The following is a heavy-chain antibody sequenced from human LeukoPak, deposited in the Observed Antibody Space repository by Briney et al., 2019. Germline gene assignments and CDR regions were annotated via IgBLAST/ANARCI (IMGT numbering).Heavy chain of an antibody. CDR1: GFTFSSYA. V-gene: IGHV3-23*01. Sequence: GGSLRLSCASSGFTFSSYAMSWVRQAPGKGLEWVSAISGSGGSTYYADSVKGRFTISRDNSKNTLYLQMNSLRAEDTAVYYCAKSVVVVAARAYPLEYYFDYWGQGTLVTVSS. J-gene: IGHJ4*02. CDR3: AKSVVVVAARAYPLEYYFDY. CDR2: ISGSGGST. D-gene: IGHD2-15*01.